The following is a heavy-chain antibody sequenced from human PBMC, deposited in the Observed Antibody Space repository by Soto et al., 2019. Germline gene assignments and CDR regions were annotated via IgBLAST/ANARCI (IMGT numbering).Heavy chain of an antibody. Sequence: QVQLVQSGAEVKKPGASVKVSCKASGYTFTSYGIAWVRQAPGQGLEWMAWINGYNGNTKYAQKAQGRVTMTTDTSTNTAYMELRSLRSDDTAVYYCASEGTYARSLDYWGQGTLVTVSS. CDR2: INGYNGNT. V-gene: IGHV1-18*01. J-gene: IGHJ4*02. D-gene: IGHD3-10*01. CDR3: ASEGTYARSLDY. CDR1: GYTFTSYG.